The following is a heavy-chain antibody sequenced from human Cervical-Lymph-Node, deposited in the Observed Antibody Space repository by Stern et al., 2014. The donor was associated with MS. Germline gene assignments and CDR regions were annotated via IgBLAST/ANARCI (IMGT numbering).Heavy chain of an antibody. CDR1: GYTFSRFG. D-gene: IGHD2-21*01. J-gene: IGHJ4*02. V-gene: IGHV1-18*01. CDR2: IYVHNVQT. Sequence: QVQLMQSGAEVKKPGTSVKVSCKASGYTFSRFGISWARQAPGQGLEWMALIYVHNVQTHYSPNFEGRVTMTIDTSTNTAYMELGSLRSDDTAVYYCARDSGDTNMDFQYWGQGTLVTVSS. CDR3: ARDSGDTNMDFQY.